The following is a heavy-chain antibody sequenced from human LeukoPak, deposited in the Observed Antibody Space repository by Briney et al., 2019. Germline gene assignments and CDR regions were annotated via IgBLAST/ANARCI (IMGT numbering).Heavy chain of an antibody. CDR1: GYSISSGYY. CDR2: IYYSGST. CDR3: ARDSNYYYGSGSYSDY. D-gene: IGHD3-10*01. J-gene: IGHJ4*02. V-gene: IGHV4-38-2*02. Sequence: SETLSLTCTVSGYSISSGYYWGWIRQPPGKGLEWIGSIYYSGSTYYNPSLKSRVTISVDTSKNQFSLKLSSVTAADTAVYYCARDSNYYYGSGSYSDYWGQGTLVTVSS.